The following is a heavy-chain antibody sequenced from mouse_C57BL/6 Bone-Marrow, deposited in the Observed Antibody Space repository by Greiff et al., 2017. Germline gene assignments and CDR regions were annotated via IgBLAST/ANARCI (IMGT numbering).Heavy chain of an antibody. CDR2: ISSGGSYT. CDR1: GFTFSSYG. J-gene: IGHJ3*01. D-gene: IGHD1-1*02. V-gene: IGHV5-6*01. CDR3: ARRDYPWFAY. Sequence: VQLQQSGGDLVKPGGSLKLSCAASGFTFSSYGMSWVRQTPDKRLEWVATISSGGSYTYYPDSVKGRFTISRDNAKNTLYLQLSSLKSADTAMYYCARRDYPWFAYCGQGTLVTVSA.